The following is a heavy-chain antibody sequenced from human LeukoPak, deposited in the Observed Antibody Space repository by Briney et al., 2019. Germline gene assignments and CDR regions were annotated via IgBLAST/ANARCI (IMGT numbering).Heavy chain of an antibody. V-gene: IGHV4-30-4*01. J-gene: IGHJ4*02. CDR3: ARDIDSGSSEFDY. CDR1: GGSISSGDYY. D-gene: IGHD1-26*01. CDR2: IYYSGST. Sequence: SETLSLTCTVSGGSISSGDYYWSWIRQPPEKGLEWIGYIYYSGSTYYNPSLKSRVTISVDTSKNQFSLKLSSVTAADTAVYYCARDIDSGSSEFDYWAQGTLVTVSS.